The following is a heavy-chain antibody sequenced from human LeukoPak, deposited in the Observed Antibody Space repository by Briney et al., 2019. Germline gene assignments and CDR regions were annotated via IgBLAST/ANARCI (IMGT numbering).Heavy chain of an antibody. CDR3: ARGRGDSSGYYRFDY. CDR1: GGSFSGYY. D-gene: IGHD3-22*01. CDR2: INHTGST. V-gene: IGHV4-34*01. Sequence: SETLSLTCAVYGGSFSGYYWNWILQPPGKGLDWIGEINHTGSTNYNPSLKSRVTISVDMSKNQFSLKLSSVTAADTAVYYCARGRGDSSGYYRFDYWGQGTLVTVSS. J-gene: IGHJ4*02.